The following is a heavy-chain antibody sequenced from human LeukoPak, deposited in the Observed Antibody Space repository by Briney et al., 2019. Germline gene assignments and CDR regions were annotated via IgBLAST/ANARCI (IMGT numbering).Heavy chain of an antibody. D-gene: IGHD4-11*01. J-gene: IGHJ4*02. CDR1: GYTFTSYG. V-gene: IGHV1-18*01. Sequence: ASVKVSCKASGYTFTSYGISWVRQAPGQGLEWMGWISAYNGNTNYAQKFQGRVTITADESTSTAYMELSSLRSGDTAVYYCAREALVTPKTEIFDYWGQGTLVTVSS. CDR2: ISAYNGNT. CDR3: AREALVTPKTEIFDY.